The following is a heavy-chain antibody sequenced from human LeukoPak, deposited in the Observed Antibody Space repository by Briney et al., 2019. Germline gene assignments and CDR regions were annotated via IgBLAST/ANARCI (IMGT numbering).Heavy chain of an antibody. V-gene: IGHV3-30*04. CDR2: TSYDGSNK. D-gene: IGHD4-17*01. CDR3: ARDRGHYGDYLVWFDP. Sequence: SGRSLRLSCAASGFTISSYAMHWVRQAPGKGLEWVAVTSYDGSNKYYADSVKGRFTISRDNSKNTLYLQMNSLRAEDTAVYYCARDRGHYGDYLVWFDPWGQGTLVTVSS. CDR1: GFTISSYA. J-gene: IGHJ5*02.